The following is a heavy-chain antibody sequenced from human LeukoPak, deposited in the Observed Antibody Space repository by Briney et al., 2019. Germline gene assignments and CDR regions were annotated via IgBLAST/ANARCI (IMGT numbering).Heavy chain of an antibody. Sequence: SSVTDSCKASVYTFTGYYMHWVRQAPGQGLDWMGWINPNSGGTNYAQKFQGRLTMNMDTSISTAYMEMSRLRSDDTAVYYCARVYSGYSGYDSYFDYWGQGNLVTVSS. CDR3: ARVYSGYSGYDSYFDY. CDR1: VYTFTGYY. J-gene: IGHJ4*02. CDR2: INPNSGGT. D-gene: IGHD5-12*01. V-gene: IGHV1-2*02.